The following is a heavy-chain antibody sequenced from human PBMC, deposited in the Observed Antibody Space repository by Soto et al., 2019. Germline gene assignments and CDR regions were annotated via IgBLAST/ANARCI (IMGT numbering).Heavy chain of an antibody. CDR2: IYYSGST. CDR1: GGSISSYY. D-gene: IGHD2-21*01. Sequence: PSETLSLTCTVSGGSISSYYWSWIRQPPGKGLEWIGYIYYSGSTNYNPSLKSRVTISVDTSKNQFSLKLSSVTAADTAVYYCARDKVIDYYGMDVWGQGTTVTVYS. J-gene: IGHJ6*02. V-gene: IGHV4-59*01. CDR3: ARDKVIDYYGMDV.